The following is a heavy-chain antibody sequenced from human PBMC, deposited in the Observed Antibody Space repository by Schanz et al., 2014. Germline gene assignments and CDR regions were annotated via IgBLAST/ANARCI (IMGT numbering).Heavy chain of an antibody. V-gene: IGHV1-69*04. Sequence: QVQLVQSGAAVKKPGSSVKVSCKASGGTFSSNGISWVRQAPGQGLEWMGRVIPIRGTAHYAQKFQGRVTITADMSTSTAYMELSSLRSEDTAVYYCARAGYCRDSGCYSLGIEYWGQGTLVTVSS. D-gene: IGHD2-15*01. CDR3: ARAGYCRDSGCYSLGIEY. J-gene: IGHJ4*02. CDR2: VIPIRGTA. CDR1: GGTFSSNG.